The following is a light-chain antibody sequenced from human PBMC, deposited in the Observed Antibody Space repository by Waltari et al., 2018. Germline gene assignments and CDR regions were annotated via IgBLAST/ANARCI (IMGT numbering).Light chain of an antibody. CDR2: KTS. CDR1: QNISSW. CDR3: QQYYRYPVT. Sequence: DIHMTQSPSTLSASAGDRVTITCRASQNISSWLALFQQKPGKAPKLLLNKTSTLQSGVPSRFLGGGSGTEFTVTISSLQPEDFATYYCQQYYRYPVTFGQGTKVDIK. J-gene: IGKJ2*01. V-gene: IGKV1-5*03.